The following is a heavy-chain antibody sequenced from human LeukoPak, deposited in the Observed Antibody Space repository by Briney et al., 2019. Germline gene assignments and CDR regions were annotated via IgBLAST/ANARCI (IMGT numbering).Heavy chain of an antibody. Sequence: PPETLSLTCAVYGGSFSGYYWSWIRQPPGKGLEWIGEINHSGSTNYNPSLKSRVTISVDTSKNQFSLKLSSVTAADTAVYYCARARYCSSTSCWTFDYWGQGTLVTVSS. CDR3: ARARYCSSTSCWTFDY. J-gene: IGHJ4*02. V-gene: IGHV4-34*01. CDR2: INHSGST. D-gene: IGHD2-2*01. CDR1: GGSFSGYY.